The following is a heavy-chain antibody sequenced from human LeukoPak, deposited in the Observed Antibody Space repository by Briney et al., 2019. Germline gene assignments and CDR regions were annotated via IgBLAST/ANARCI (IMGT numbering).Heavy chain of an antibody. CDR1: GFTFSSYS. Sequence: GGSLRLSCAASGFTFSSYSMNWVRQAPGKGLEWVSRINIDGSSGSYADSVEGRFTISRDNAKNTVYLQMNSLRAEDTAVYYCTREVSGSLYFDYWGQGTLVTVSS. J-gene: IGHJ4*02. V-gene: IGHV3-74*01. CDR3: TREVSGSLYFDY. CDR2: INIDGSSG. D-gene: IGHD1-26*01.